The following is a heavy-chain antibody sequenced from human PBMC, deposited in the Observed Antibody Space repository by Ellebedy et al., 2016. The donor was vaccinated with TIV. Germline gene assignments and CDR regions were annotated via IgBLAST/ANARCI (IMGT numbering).Heavy chain of an antibody. CDR2: IIPIFGTA. D-gene: IGHD1-1*01. Sequence: SVKVSCXASGGTFSSYAISWVRQAPGQGLEWMGGIIPIFGTANYAQKFQGRVTITADESTSTAYMELSSLRSEDTAVYYCARGRGETGLFDYWGQGTLVTVSS. CDR1: GGTFSSYA. CDR3: ARGRGETGLFDY. J-gene: IGHJ4*02. V-gene: IGHV1-69*13.